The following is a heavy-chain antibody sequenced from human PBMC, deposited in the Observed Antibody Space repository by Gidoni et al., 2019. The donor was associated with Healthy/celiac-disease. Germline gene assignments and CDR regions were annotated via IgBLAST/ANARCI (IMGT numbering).Heavy chain of an antibody. CDR1: GGSISSSNL. D-gene: IGHD3-16*01. J-gene: IGHJ6*02. Sequence: QVQLQESGPGLVKPSGTLSLTCAVPGGSISSSNLWRWVRQPPGKGLEWIGEIYHSGSTNYNTSLKSRGTISVDKSKNQFSLKLSSVTAADTAVYYCARGSTALGVPPAYYYYYYGMDVWGQGTTVTVSS. CDR3: ARGSTALGVPPAYYYYYYGMDV. CDR2: IYHSGST. V-gene: IGHV4-4*02.